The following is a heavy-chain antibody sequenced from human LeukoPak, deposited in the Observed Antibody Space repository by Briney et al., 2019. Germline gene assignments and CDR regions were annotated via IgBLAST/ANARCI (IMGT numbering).Heavy chain of an antibody. D-gene: IGHD3-22*01. CDR1: GGSISSYY. V-gene: IGHV4-59*01. CDR2: IYYSGST. Sequence: SETLSLTCTVSGGSISSYYWSWIRQPPGKGLEWIGYIYYSGSTNYNPSLKSRVTISIDTSKNQFSLKLSSVTAADTALYYCARGYYYDSSGYTRTYYFDYWGQGTLVTVSS. J-gene: IGHJ4*02. CDR3: ARGYYYDSSGYTRTYYFDY.